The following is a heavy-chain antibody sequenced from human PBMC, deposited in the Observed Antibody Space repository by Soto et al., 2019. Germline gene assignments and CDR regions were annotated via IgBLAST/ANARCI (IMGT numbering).Heavy chain of an antibody. CDR3: ARQRASSDNTVPIEYFDY. D-gene: IGHD6-6*01. J-gene: IGHJ4*02. CDR2: ISGSAAST. CDR1: GFTFSSYA. Sequence: GRSLRLSCAASGFTFSSYATSLVRQAPGKGLECVSAISGSAASTYYADSVKGRFTISRDNSKSTLYLQMSSLRAEDTAVYYCARQRASSDNTVPIEYFDYWGQGTLVTVSS. V-gene: IGHV3-23*01.